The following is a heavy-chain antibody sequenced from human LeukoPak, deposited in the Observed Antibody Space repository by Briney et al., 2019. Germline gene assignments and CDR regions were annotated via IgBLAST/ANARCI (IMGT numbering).Heavy chain of an antibody. D-gene: IGHD3-9*01. CDR2: INHSGST. CDR3: ARRLTGYFLSPNWFDP. Sequence: PSETLSLTCAVYGGSFSGYYWSWIRQPPGKGLEWIGEINHSGSTNYNPSLKSRVTISVDTSKNQFSLKLSSVTAADTAVYYCARRLTGYFLSPNWFDPRGQGTLVTVSS. J-gene: IGHJ5*02. CDR1: GGSFSGYY. V-gene: IGHV4-34*01.